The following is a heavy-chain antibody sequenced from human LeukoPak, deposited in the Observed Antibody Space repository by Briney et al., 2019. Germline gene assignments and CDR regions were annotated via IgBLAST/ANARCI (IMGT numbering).Heavy chain of an antibody. CDR3: AADSSDYYDSSGYPPNMDV. D-gene: IGHD3-22*01. Sequence: GTSVKVSCKASGFTFTSSAMQWVRQARGQRLEWIGWIVVGSGNTNYAQKFQERVTITRDMSTSTAYMELSSLRSEDTAVYYCAADSSDYYDSSGYPPNMDVWGQGTTVTVSS. V-gene: IGHV1-58*02. CDR1: GFTFTSSA. J-gene: IGHJ6*02. CDR2: IVVGSGNT.